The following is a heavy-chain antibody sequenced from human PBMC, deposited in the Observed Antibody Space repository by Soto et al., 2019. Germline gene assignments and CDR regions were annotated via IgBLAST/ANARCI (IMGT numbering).Heavy chain of an antibody. Sequence: QVQLQESGPGLVKPSQTLSLTCTVSGGSISSGGYYWSWIRQHPGKGLEWIGYIYYSGSTYYNPSLRSRVTISVDTSKNQCSLKLSSVTAADTAVYYCARSPYGDYRNWFDPWGQGTLVTVSS. V-gene: IGHV4-31*03. CDR3: ARSPYGDYRNWFDP. CDR1: GGSISSGGYY. CDR2: IYYSGST. J-gene: IGHJ5*02. D-gene: IGHD4-17*01.